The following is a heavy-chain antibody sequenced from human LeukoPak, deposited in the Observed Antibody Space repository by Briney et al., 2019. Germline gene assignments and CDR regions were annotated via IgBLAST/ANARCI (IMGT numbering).Heavy chain of an antibody. CDR3: ARVRAPGSGWDAFDI. J-gene: IGHJ3*02. CDR2: INPSGGST. Sequence: ASVKVSCKASGYTFTSYYISWVRQAPGQGLEWMGIINPSGGSTSYAQKFQGRVTMTRDTSTSTVYMELSSLRSEDTTMYYCARVRAPGSGWDAFDIWGQGTKVTVSS. CDR1: GYTFTSYY. D-gene: IGHD6-19*01. V-gene: IGHV1-46*01.